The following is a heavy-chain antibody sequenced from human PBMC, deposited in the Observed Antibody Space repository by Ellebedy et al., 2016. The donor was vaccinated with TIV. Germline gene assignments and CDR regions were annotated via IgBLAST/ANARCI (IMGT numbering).Heavy chain of an antibody. CDR2: IYSDGNT. D-gene: IGHD2/OR15-2a*01. Sequence: GESLKISCAASGFALSSNYMTWVRQAPGRGLEWVSLIYSDGNTNYADSVRGRFTISRDSSKNTLDLQMNSLRAEDTAVYYCARAGEYCDFPQNCYAMDVWGQGTTVTVS. V-gene: IGHV3-53*01. J-gene: IGHJ6*02. CDR3: ARAGEYCDFPQNCYAMDV. CDR1: GFALSSNY.